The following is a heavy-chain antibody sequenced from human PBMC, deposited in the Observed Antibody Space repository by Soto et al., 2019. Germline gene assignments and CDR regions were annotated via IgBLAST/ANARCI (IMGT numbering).Heavy chain of an antibody. D-gene: IGHD5-12*01. V-gene: IGHV1-18*01. CDR2: ISAYNGNT. CDR1: GYTFTSYG. Sequence: ASVKVSCKASGYTFTSYGISWVRQAPGQGLEWMGWISAYNGNTNYAQKLQGRVTMTTDTSTSTAYLQWSSLKASDTAMYYCARPHRDYSGYDLVDYWGQGTLVTVSS. J-gene: IGHJ4*02. CDR3: ARPHRDYSGYDLVDY.